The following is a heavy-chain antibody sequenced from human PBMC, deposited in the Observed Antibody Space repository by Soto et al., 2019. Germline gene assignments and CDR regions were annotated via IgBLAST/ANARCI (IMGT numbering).Heavy chain of an antibody. J-gene: IGHJ5*02. Sequence: GGSLRLSCAASGFTFSSYGMHWVRQAPGKGLEWVAVISYDGSNKYYADSVKGRFTISRDNSKNTLYLQMNSLRAEDTAVYYYAKYCSSTTGFDPWGQGTLVTVSS. CDR1: GFTFSSYG. V-gene: IGHV3-30*18. D-gene: IGHD2-2*01. CDR2: ISYDGSNK. CDR3: AKYCSSTTGFDP.